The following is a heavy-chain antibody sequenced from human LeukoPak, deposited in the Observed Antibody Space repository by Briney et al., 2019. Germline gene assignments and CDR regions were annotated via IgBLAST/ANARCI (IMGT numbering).Heavy chain of an antibody. CDR1: GGAISSSGYY. J-gene: IGHJ5*02. V-gene: IGHV4-39*01. Sequence: SETLSLTCTVSGGAISSSGYYWGWIRQPPGKGLECIGSIYYSGSTYYNPSLKSRVTISVDTSKNHFSLKLPSLTAADTAIYYCPRHVRTDNMGLPSWFDPWGQGTLVTVSS. D-gene: IGHD1/OR15-1a*01. CDR3: PRHVRTDNMGLPSWFDP. CDR2: IYYSGST.